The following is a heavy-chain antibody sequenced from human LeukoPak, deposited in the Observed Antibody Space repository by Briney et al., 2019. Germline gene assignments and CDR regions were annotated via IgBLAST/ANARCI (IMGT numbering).Heavy chain of an antibody. D-gene: IGHD6-13*01. CDR1: GFTVSSNY. Sequence: GGSLRLSCAASGFTVSSNYMNWVRQAPGKGLEWVSYISSSSSTIYYADSVKGRFTISRDNAKNSLYLQMNSLRAEDTAVYYCARDRSSSWTNFDYWGQGTLVTVSS. J-gene: IGHJ4*02. V-gene: IGHV3-48*01. CDR3: ARDRSSSWTNFDY. CDR2: ISSSSSTI.